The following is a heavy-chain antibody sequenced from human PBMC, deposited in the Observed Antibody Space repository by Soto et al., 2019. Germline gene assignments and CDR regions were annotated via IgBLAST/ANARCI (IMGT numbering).Heavy chain of an antibody. Sequence: QVQLVESGGGLVQPGRSLRLSCAASGFTFSSLGMHWVRQAPGKGLEWVAVISYDGSEKYYADSVKGRFTISRDNSKNTLSLQMNSLRAEDTAVYYCVKERTGSWDFDYWGQGTLVTVSS. CDR2: ISYDGSEK. D-gene: IGHD1-26*01. CDR1: GFTFSSLG. J-gene: IGHJ4*02. V-gene: IGHV3-30*18. CDR3: VKERTGSWDFDY.